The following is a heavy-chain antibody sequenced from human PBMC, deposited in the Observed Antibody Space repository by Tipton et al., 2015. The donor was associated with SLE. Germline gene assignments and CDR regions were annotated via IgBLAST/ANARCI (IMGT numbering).Heavy chain of an antibody. Sequence: SLRLSCASSGFTFSFYAMSWVRQAPGKGLEWVSAINGSDGSTYYADSVKGRFTISRDNSKNTLYLQMNSLRAEDTAVYYCARRNSESGAFDMWGQGTLVTVSS. J-gene: IGHJ3*02. D-gene: IGHD3-10*01. CDR1: GFTFSFYA. CDR3: ARRNSESGAFDM. CDR2: INGSDGST. V-gene: IGHV3-23*01.